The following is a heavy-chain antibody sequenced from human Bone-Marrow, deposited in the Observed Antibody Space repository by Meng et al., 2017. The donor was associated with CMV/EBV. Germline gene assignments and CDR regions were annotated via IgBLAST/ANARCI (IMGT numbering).Heavy chain of an antibody. CDR3: ARGVVVPAAILSRFYYYYGMDV. CDR2: INPNSGGT. Sequence: ASVKVSCKASGYTFTGYYMHWVRQAPGQGLEWMGWINPNSGGTNYAQKFQGRVTMTRDTSISTAYMELSRLRSDDTAVYYCARGVVVPAAILSRFYYYYGMDVWGQGTTVTVSS. CDR1: GYTFTGYY. J-gene: IGHJ6*02. D-gene: IGHD2-2*02. V-gene: IGHV1-2*02.